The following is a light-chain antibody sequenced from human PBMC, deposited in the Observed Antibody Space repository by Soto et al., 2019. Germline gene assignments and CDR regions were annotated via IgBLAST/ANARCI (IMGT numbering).Light chain of an antibody. J-gene: IGKJ2*01. CDR2: GAS. CDR1: QSVSSSY. CDR3: QQYGSSPHT. V-gene: IGKV3-20*01. Sequence: EIVLTQSPGTLSLSPGERATLSGRASQSVSSSYLAWYQQKPGQAPRLLIYGASSRATGIPDRFSGSGSGTDFTLTISRLEPEDFAVYYCQQYGSSPHTFGHGTKLEIK.